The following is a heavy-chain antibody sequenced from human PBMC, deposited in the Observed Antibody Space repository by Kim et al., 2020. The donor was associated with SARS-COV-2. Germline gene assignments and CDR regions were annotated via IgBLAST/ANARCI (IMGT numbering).Heavy chain of an antibody. Sequence: SETLSLTCTVSGGSFSTSSYYWDWIRQPPGKGPEWIGGFYYTGTMYFNPSLKSRVTISVDTSKKQFSLKLTSVTAADTAVYYCARRSRGDGSPGYWGQGT. D-gene: IGHD3-16*01. CDR1: GGSFSTSSYY. CDR2: FYYTGTM. J-gene: IGHJ4*02. V-gene: IGHV4-39*01. CDR3: ARRSRGDGSPGY.